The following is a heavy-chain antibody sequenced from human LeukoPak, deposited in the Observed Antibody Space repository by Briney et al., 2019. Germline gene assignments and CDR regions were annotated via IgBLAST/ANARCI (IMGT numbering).Heavy chain of an antibody. CDR1: GYTFTSYY. D-gene: IGHD1-14*01. CDR2: INPSGGST. CDR3: AKPGRMGGDVDDAFDI. Sequence: ASVKVSCKASGYTFTSYYMHWVRQAPGQGLEWMGIINPSGGSTGYAQKFQGRVTMTRDTSTSTVYMDLSSLRSEDTAVYYCAKPGRMGGDVDDAFDIWGQGTMVTVSS. V-gene: IGHV1-46*01. J-gene: IGHJ3*02.